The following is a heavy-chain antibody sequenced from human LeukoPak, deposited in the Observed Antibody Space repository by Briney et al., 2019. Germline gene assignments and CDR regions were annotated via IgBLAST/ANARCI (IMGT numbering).Heavy chain of an antibody. CDR3: ARERGTYDILTGSRKDAFDI. J-gene: IGHJ3*02. CDR2: ISSSSSYI. V-gene: IGHV3-21*01. CDR1: GFTFSSYS. Sequence: GGSLRLSCAASGFTFSSYSMNWVRQAPGKGLEWVSSISSSSSYIYYADSVKGRFTISRDNAKNSLYLQMNSLRAEDTAVYYCARERGTYDILTGSRKDAFDIWGQGTMVTVSS. D-gene: IGHD3-9*01.